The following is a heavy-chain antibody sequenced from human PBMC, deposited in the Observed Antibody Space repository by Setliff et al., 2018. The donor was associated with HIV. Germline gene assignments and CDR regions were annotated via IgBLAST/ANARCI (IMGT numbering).Heavy chain of an antibody. CDR2: IYTSGST. CDR3: ARTPEDYDQYFFDR. V-gene: IGHV4-4*09. D-gene: IGHD3-22*01. J-gene: IGHJ4*02. Sequence: SETLSLTCTVSDDPINSFYWSWIRQPPGKGLEWIGYIYTSGSTNYNPSLEGRVTISVDTSKNQSSLKLSSVTAADTAVYYCARTPEDYDQYFFDRWGQGTLVTVSS. CDR1: DDPINSFY.